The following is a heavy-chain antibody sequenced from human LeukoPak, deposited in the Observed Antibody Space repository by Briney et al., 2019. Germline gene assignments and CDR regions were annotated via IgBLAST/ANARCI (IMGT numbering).Heavy chain of an antibody. CDR1: GFTFSSYW. D-gene: IGHD1-26*01. CDR2: IKQDGSEK. V-gene: IGHV3-7*01. Sequence: GGSLRLSCAASGFTFSSYWMSWVRQAPGKGLEWVANIKQDGSEKYYVDSVKGRFTISRDNAKNSLYLQMNSLRAEDTAVYYCARERWELLENPYYYYYSMDVWGQGTTVTVSS. J-gene: IGHJ6*02. CDR3: ARERWELLENPYYYYYSMDV.